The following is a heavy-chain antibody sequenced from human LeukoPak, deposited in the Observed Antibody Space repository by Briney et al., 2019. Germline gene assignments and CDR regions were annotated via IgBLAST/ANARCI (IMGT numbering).Heavy chain of an antibody. Sequence: ASVKVSCKASGYTFTGYYMHWVRQAPGQGPEWMGWINPNSGGTNYAQKFQGRVTMTRDTSISTAYMELSRLRSDVTAVYYWARDLEMATTLYWYFDRWGRGTLATVSS. CDR3: ARDLEMATTLYWYFDR. V-gene: IGHV1-2*02. D-gene: IGHD5-24*01. CDR1: GYTFTGYY. J-gene: IGHJ2*01. CDR2: INPNSGGT.